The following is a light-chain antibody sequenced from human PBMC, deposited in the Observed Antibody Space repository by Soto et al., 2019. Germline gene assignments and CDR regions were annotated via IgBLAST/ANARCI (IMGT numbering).Light chain of an antibody. CDR3: QQYSDWPWT. CDR1: QSISNR. J-gene: IGKJ1*01. CDR2: GAS. Sequence: EIMMTQSPGTLSVSPGERATLSCRASQSISNRLAWYQQKPGQTPRLLIYGASTRATDIPTRFSGGGSATESPLTFSCLQSEDLSGYYGQQYSDWPWTFGQGTKVELK. V-gene: IGKV3-15*01.